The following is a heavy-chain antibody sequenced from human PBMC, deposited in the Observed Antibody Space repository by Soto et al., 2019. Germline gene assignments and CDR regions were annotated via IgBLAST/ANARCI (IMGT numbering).Heavy chain of an antibody. V-gene: IGHV4-31*03. CDR3: AKMERTQLWLLVQN. CDR2: ITYGGSI. D-gene: IGHD5-18*01. Sequence: SETLSLTCTVSGASITNDDFFWSWVRQHPYKGLEWLAYITYGGSIYYNPSLRSRLSVSIDKSKSKFSLNVRSVTAADTAVYFCAKMERTQLWLLVQNWGQGXPVTVYS. CDR1: GASITNDDFF. J-gene: IGHJ4*02.